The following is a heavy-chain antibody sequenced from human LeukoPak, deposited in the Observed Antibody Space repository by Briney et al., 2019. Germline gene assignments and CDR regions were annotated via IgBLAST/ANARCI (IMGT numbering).Heavy chain of an antibody. CDR2: ISGSGGST. D-gene: IGHD3-3*01. CDR3: ASYDFWSDFGYY. J-gene: IGHJ4*02. V-gene: IGHV3-23*01. CDR1: GFTFSSYA. Sequence: AGGSLRLSCAASGFTFSSYAMSWVRPAPGKGLERLTAISGSGGSTYYADSVKGRFTISRDNSKNTLYLQMNSLRAEDTAVYYCASYDFWSDFGYYWGQGTLVTVSS.